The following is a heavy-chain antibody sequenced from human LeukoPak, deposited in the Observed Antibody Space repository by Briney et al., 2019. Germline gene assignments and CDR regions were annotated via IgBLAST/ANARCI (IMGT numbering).Heavy chain of an antibody. CDR2: IKQDGSEK. CDR3: ARDQAVAGTPEDTFDI. CDR1: GFTFSSYW. D-gene: IGHD6-19*01. J-gene: IGHJ3*02. V-gene: IGHV3-7*01. Sequence: PGESLRLSWAASGFTFSSYWMSWVRQAPGKGLEWVANIKQDGSEKYYVDSVKGRFTISRDNAKNSLYLQMNSLRAEDTAVYYCARDQAVAGTPEDTFDIWGQGTMVTVSS.